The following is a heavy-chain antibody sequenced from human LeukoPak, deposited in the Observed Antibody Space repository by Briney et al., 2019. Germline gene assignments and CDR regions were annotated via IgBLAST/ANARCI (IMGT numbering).Heavy chain of an antibody. D-gene: IGHD3-3*01. V-gene: IGHV3-53*01. CDR2: IYSGGST. Sequence: GGSLRLSCEVSGFTVSGDYMSWVRQAPGKGLEWVSVIYSGGSTYYADSVKGRFTISRDNSKNTLYLRMNSLRADDTAVYYCARHDWFDPWGQGTLVTVSS. J-gene: IGHJ5*02. CDR1: GFTVSGDY. CDR3: ARHDWFDP.